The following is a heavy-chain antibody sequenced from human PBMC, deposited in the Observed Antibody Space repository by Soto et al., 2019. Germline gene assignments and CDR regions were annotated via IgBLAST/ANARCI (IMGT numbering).Heavy chain of an antibody. J-gene: IGHJ6*02. Sequence: HPGGSLRLSCATSGFTFSSYDMHWVRQAPGKGLEWVAVISFDGRNKFYSASVKGRFTISRDDSKKRLYLQMNSLRAEDTAVYYCAKPIVAAGYYGMDVWGQGTTVTVSS. CDR1: GFTFSSYD. D-gene: IGHD6-13*01. CDR3: AKPIVAAGYYGMDV. V-gene: IGHV3-30*18. CDR2: ISFDGRNK.